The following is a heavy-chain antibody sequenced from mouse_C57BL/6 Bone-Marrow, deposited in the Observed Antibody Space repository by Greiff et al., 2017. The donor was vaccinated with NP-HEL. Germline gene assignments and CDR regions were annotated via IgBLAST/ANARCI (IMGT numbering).Heavy chain of an antibody. V-gene: IGHV1-72*01. CDR2: IDPNSGGT. Sequence: QVQLQQPGAELVKPGASVKLSCKASGYTFTSYWMHWVKQRPGRGLEWIGRIDPNSGGTKYNEKFKSKATMTVDKPSSTAYMQRSSLTSEDSAVYYCARALYYGSSNGYFEVWGTGTTVTVSS. D-gene: IGHD1-1*01. J-gene: IGHJ1*03. CDR1: GYTFTSYW. CDR3: ARALYYGSSNGYFEV.